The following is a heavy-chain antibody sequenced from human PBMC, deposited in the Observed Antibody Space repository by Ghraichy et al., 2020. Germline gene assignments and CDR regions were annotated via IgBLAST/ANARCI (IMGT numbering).Heavy chain of an antibody. CDR2: ISGSGGST. V-gene: IGHV3-23*01. J-gene: IGHJ4*02. CDR3: AKERGGAYYYDSSGYFDY. Sequence: GGSLRLSCAASGFTFSSYAMSWVRQAPGKGLEWVSAISGSGGSTYYADSVKGRFTISRDNSKNTLYLQMNSLRAEDTAVYYCAKERGGAYYYDSSGYFDYWGQGTLVTVSS. CDR1: GFTFSSYA. D-gene: IGHD3-22*01.